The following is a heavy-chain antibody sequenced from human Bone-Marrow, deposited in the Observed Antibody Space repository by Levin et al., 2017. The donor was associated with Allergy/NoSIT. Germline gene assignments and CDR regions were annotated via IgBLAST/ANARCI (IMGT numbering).Heavy chain of an antibody. CDR3: AGGGGASFGVIIKEDCFDP. J-gene: IGHJ5*02. D-gene: IGHD3-3*01. CDR2: IHTNTGNP. V-gene: IGHV7-4-1*02. Sequence: ASVKVSCKASGYTFTNYAMNWVRQAPGQGLEWMGWIHTNTGNPTYAQGFTGRFVFSLDTSVNTAYLQISSLTAEDTAVYYCAGGGGASFGVIIKEDCFDPWGQGTLVTVSS. CDR1: GYTFTNYA.